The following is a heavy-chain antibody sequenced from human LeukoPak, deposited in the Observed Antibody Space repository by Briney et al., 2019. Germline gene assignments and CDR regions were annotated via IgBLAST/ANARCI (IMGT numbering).Heavy chain of an antibody. J-gene: IGHJ4*02. V-gene: IGHV3-7*01. CDR1: GGTFSAYW. CDR3: AKVPRDSDCY. CDR2: INEDGSVK. Sequence: PGESLRLSCAVSGGTFSAYWMAWVRQSPGKGLEWVAEINEDGSVKYYVDSMKGRSTISRDNAKNSLYLQMNSLGAEDTAVYYCAKVPRDSDCYWGQGTLVTVSS. D-gene: IGHD2-21*02.